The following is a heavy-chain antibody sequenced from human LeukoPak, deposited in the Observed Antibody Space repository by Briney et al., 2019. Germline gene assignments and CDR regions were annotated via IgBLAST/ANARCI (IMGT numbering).Heavy chain of an antibody. J-gene: IGHJ5*02. Sequence: GGSLRLSCAASEFTFSDYYMSWIRQAPGKGLEWISYISSGATAIQYADSVKGRFTISRDNAKKSMFLQMNSLRAEDTAVYYCAKDSSGGSLNWFDPWGQGTLVTVSS. CDR1: EFTFSDYY. D-gene: IGHD6-19*01. V-gene: IGHV3-11*01. CDR3: AKDSSGGSLNWFDP. CDR2: ISSGATAI.